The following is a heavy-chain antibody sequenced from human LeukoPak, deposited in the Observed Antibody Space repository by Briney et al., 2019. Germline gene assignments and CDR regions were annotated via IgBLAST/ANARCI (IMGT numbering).Heavy chain of an antibody. CDR3: ARESLPPYSSSD. V-gene: IGHV1-69*05. CDR1: GGTFSSYA. Sequence: SVKVSCKASGGTFSSYAISWVRQAPGQGLEWMGRIVPIFGTANYAQKFQGRVTITTDESTSTAYMELSSLRSEDTAVYYCARESLPPYSSSDWGQGTLVTVSS. CDR2: IVPIFGTA. D-gene: IGHD6-6*01. J-gene: IGHJ4*02.